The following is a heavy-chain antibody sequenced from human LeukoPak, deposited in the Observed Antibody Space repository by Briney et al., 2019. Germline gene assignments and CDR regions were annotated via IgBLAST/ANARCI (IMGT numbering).Heavy chain of an antibody. V-gene: IGHV4-39*01. CDR1: GDSISNTNYY. D-gene: IGHD2-2*01. Sequence: SETLSLTCTVSGDSISNTNYYWGWIRQPPGKGLEWIGSFCCSGNTYYNPSLKSRVAISVDTSKNQFSLKLSSVTAADTAVYYCARRQDIVVVPAGMPYDFDYWGQGTLVTVSS. CDR2: FCCSGNT. CDR3: ARRQDIVVVPAGMPYDFDY. J-gene: IGHJ4*02.